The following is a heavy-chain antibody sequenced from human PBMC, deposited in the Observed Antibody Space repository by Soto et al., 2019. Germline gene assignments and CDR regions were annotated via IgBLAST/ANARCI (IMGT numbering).Heavy chain of an antibody. CDR1: GYTFTGNY. D-gene: IGHD2-21*02. J-gene: IGHJ4*02. CDR3: VRGGGVDVVTPTRIVFDY. Sequence: QVQLVQSGAEVKKPGASVKVSCKVSGYTFTGNYMHWMRQAPGQGPEWMGWINPRNGDTDYAQKFQGRVTITRDTSISTAYMDVSRLKSDDTAIYFCVRGGGVDVVTPTRIVFDYWGQGTLLTVSS. CDR2: INPRNGDT. V-gene: IGHV1-2*02.